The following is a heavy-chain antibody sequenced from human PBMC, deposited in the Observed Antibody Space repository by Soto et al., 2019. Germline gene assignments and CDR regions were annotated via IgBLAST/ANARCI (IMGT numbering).Heavy chain of an antibody. CDR1: GFTFSSYG. CDR2: IWYDGSNK. V-gene: IGHV3-33*01. CDR3: ARRGYSSGWRDYYYYGMDV. Sequence: PGGSLRLSCAASGFTFSSYGMHWVRQAPCKGLEWVAVIWYDGSNKYYADSVKGRFTISRDNSKNTLYLQMNSLRAEDTAVYYCARRGYSSGWRDYYYYGMDVWGQGTTVTVSS. D-gene: IGHD6-19*01. J-gene: IGHJ6*02.